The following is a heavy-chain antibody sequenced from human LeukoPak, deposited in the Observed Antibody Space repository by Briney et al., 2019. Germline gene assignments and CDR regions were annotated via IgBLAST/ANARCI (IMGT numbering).Heavy chain of an antibody. J-gene: IGHJ3*02. CDR2: IISSSGYI. CDR1: GFTFSSYS. CDR3: ARDNTLYYYDSSGYYAVAFGI. Sequence: GPLRLSCAASGFTFSSYSMNWVRRAPGKGLEWGSAIISSSGYIYYADSVKGRFTTSRDNAKHSLYLQMNSLRAEDTAVYYCARDNTLYYYDSSGYYAVAFGIWGQGKMVTVSS. V-gene: IGHV3-21*01. D-gene: IGHD3-22*01.